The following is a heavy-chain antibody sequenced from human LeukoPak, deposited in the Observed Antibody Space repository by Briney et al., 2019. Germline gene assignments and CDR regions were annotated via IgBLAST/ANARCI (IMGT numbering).Heavy chain of an antibody. D-gene: IGHD3-10*01. CDR1: GXTFSRYC. CDR3: ARGFWYFDY. V-gene: IGHV3-66*01. CDR2: IYSGGGST. J-gene: IGHJ4*02. Sequence: GGSLRLSFAASGXTFSRYCMSWVRQAPGKGLEWVSVIYSGGGSTYYADSVKGRFTISRGNSKNTLYLQMNSLRAEDTAVYYCARGFWYFDYWGQGTLVTVSS.